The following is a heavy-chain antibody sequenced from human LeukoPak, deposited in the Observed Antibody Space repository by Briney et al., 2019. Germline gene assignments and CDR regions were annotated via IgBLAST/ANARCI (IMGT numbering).Heavy chain of an antibody. V-gene: IGHV3-30*18. J-gene: IGHJ3*02. D-gene: IGHD1-26*01. Sequence: GGSLRLSCAASRFTFSTYGMHWVRQAPGKGLEWVAVISYDGSYTSYADSVKGRFTISRDNSKYTLYLQMNSLRVEDTAVYYCAKDLGATVTDAFDIWGQGTMVTVSS. CDR2: ISYDGSYT. CDR3: AKDLGATVTDAFDI. CDR1: RFTFSTYG.